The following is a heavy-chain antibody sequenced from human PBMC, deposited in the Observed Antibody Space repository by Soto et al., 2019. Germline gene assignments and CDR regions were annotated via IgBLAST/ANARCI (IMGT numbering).Heavy chain of an antibody. CDR1: GGSLSSYY. J-gene: IGHJ4*02. CDR2: IYYSGST. CDR3: ASSIDSYGYFDY. Sequence: SETLSLTCTVSGGSLSSYYWNLIRQPPGKGLEWIGYIYYSGSTNYNPSLKSRVTISVDTSKNQFSLKLSSVTAADTAVYYCASSIDSYGYFDYWGQGTLVTVSS. D-gene: IGHD5-18*01. V-gene: IGHV4-59*01.